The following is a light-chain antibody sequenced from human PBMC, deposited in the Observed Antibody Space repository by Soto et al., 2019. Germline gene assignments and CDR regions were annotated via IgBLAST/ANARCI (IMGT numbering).Light chain of an antibody. Sequence: QSALTQPRSVYGSPGQSVTISCTGTSSDVGGYNYVSWYQQHPGEAPKLMIYDVSKRPSGVPDRFSGSKSGNTASLTISGLQAEDEADYYCCSYAGSYTFVVFGGGTKVTVL. V-gene: IGLV2-11*01. CDR2: DVS. CDR3: CSYAGSYTFVV. CDR1: SSDVGGYNY. J-gene: IGLJ2*01.